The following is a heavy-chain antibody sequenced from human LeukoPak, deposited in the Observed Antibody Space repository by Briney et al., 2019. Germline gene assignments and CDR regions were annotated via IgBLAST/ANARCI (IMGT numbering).Heavy chain of an antibody. CDR2: IYHTGHT. CDR3: ARGPIGYSSGWPLYYFDY. Sequence: PSQTLSLTCAVSGGSISSGDYSWNWIRQPPGKGLEWIGYIYHTGHTFYNPSLKSRVTMSVDRSNNQFSLRLTSVTAADTAVYYCARGPIGYSSGWPLYYFDYWGQGTLVTVSS. J-gene: IGHJ4*02. V-gene: IGHV4-30-2*01. CDR1: GGSISSGDYS. D-gene: IGHD6-19*01.